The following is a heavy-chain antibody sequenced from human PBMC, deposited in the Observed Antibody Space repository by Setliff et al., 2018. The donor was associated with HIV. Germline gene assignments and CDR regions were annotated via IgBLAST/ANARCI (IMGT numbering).Heavy chain of an antibody. CDR1: GGSFSAYY. D-gene: IGHD6-13*01. J-gene: IGHJ3*02. CDR3: ARDRIEVIAETPHDVFDI. Sequence: SETLSLTCAVYGGSFSAYYWGRIRQPPGKGLELIGSIYHSGSAYYNPSFKSRVTLSVDTSENQFSLRLCSVSAADTAVYFCARDRIEVIAETPHDVFDIWGRGTMVTVSS. CDR2: IYHSGSA. V-gene: IGHV4-34*01.